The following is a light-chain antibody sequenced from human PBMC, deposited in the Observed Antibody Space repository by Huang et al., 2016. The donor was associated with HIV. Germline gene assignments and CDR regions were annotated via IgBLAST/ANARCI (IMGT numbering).Light chain of an antibody. V-gene: IGKV3-20*01. CDR3: QQYKISPLT. CDR2: ATF. Sequence: EVVLTQSPGTLSLSPGERATLSCRARESVGIPYFAWYQQKPGRAPSLLIHATFTRATGTPDRFSGSGSGTDFTLTISRLEPEDLAVYYCQQYKISPLTFGGGTKVEIK. J-gene: IGKJ4*01. CDR1: ESVGIPY.